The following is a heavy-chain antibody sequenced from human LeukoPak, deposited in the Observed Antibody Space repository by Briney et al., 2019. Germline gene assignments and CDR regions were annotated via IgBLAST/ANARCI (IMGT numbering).Heavy chain of an antibody. CDR1: GYTFTSYG. CDR2: ISAYNGNT. V-gene: IGHV1-18*01. Sequence: ASVKVSCKASGYTFTSYGISWVRQAPGQGLEWMGWISAYNGNTNYAQKLQGRDTITTHTSASTAYRELRRLRSDHTAVYYCARGGEPSAAPGPPWGRGTLVTVSS. J-gene: IGHJ5*02. CDR3: ARGGEPSAAPGPP. D-gene: IGHD6-13*01.